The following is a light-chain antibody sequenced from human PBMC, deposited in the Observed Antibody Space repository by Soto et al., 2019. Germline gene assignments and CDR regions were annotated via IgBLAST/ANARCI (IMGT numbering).Light chain of an antibody. J-gene: IGLJ7*01. CDR1: SSDVGGYNY. CDR3: SSYTSSSTAV. CDR2: DVS. V-gene: IGLV2-14*01. Sequence: ALTQPASVSGSPGQSITISCTGTSSDVGGYNYVSWYQQHPGKAPKLMICDVSNRPSGVSNRFSGSKSGNTASLTISGLQAEDEADYYCSSYTSSSTAVFGGGTQLTVL.